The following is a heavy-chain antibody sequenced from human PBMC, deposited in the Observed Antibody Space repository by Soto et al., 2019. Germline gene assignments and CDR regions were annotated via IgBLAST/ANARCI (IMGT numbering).Heavy chain of an antibody. CDR3: AKAALLGATNTLFFDY. CDR1: GFTFSSYA. V-gene: IGHV3-23*01. CDR2: ISGSGGST. J-gene: IGHJ4*02. D-gene: IGHD5-12*01. Sequence: PGGSLRLSCAASGFTFSSYAMSWVRQAPGKGLEWVSAISGSGGSTYYADSVKGRFTISRDNSKNTLYLQMNSLRAEDTAVYYCAKAALLGATNTLFFDYWGQGTLVTLSS.